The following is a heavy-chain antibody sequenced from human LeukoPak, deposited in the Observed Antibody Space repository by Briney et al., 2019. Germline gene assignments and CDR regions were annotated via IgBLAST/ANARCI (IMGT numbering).Heavy chain of an antibody. CDR2: IKEDGGQI. Sequence: PGGSLRLSCAASGFIFSTYWMTWVRQAPGKGLEWVANIKEDGGQIYYVDSVKGRFTISRDNDRKELYLQMNSLRAEDTAVYYCARDFIVATIHYGMDVWGQGTTVTVSS. CDR1: GFIFSTYW. J-gene: IGHJ6*02. CDR3: ARDFIVATIHYGMDV. D-gene: IGHD5-12*01. V-gene: IGHV3-7*01.